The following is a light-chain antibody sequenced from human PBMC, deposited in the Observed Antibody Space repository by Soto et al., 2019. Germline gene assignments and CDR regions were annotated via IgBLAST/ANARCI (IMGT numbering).Light chain of an antibody. CDR3: SSYTSSYTVV. CDR1: SSDVGGYNY. Sequence: QSALTQPASVSGSPGQSITISCTGTSSDVGGYNYVSWYQQHPGKARKLMIYDVSNRPSGVYNRFSGSKSGNTASLTISGLQAEDEADYYCSSYTSSYTVVFGGGTKLTVL. J-gene: IGLJ2*01. V-gene: IGLV2-14*01. CDR2: DVS.